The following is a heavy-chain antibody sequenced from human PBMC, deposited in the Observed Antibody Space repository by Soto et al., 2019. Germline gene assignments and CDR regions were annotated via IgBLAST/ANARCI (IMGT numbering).Heavy chain of an antibody. J-gene: IGHJ6*02. V-gene: IGHV1-69*13. D-gene: IGHD2-15*01. CDR1: GGTFSTHA. Sequence: ASVKVSCKASGGTFSTHAIIWVRQAPGHGLEWMGGIIPISGTTYYTQKFQGRVTITADEPTSTAFMELSSLKSEDMAVFYCARGYCSGGNCYSGMDVWGQGTMVTVSS. CDR3: ARGYCSGGNCYSGMDV. CDR2: IIPISGTT.